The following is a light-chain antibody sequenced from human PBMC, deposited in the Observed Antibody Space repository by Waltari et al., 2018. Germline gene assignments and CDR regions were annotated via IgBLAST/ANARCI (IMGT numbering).Light chain of an antibody. CDR3: QHYVRLPAT. CDR1: QGVGRF. Sequence: SCRASQGVGRFLALYQQKPGQAPRLLIYDASSRATGIPDRFSGSGSGTDFSLTISRLEPEDFAVYYCQHYVRLPATFGQGTKVEIK. V-gene: IGKV3-20*01. J-gene: IGKJ1*01. CDR2: DAS.